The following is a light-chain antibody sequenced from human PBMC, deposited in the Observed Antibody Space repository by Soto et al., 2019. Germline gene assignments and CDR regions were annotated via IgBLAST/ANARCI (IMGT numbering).Light chain of an antibody. CDR3: QQSHSLPFT. CDR2: TAS. Sequence: DIQMTQSPSSLSASVGDRVTITCRASQSITTYLNWYQQRPGKAPKLLIYTASTLESGVPSRFSGSESGTEFTLTISSLQPEDFATYHCQQSHSLPFTFGQGTKLEVK. J-gene: IGKJ2*01. V-gene: IGKV1-39*01. CDR1: QSITTY.